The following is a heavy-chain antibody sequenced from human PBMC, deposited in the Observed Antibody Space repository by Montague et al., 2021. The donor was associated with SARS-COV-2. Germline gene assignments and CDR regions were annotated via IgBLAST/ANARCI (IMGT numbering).Heavy chain of an antibody. V-gene: IGHV3-23*03. CDR3: AKGFQPYSYESSGLYTFDY. CDR1: GFTFSSYA. Sequence: SLRLSCAASGFTFSSYAMSWVRQAPGKGLEWVSVIYSGSSSTWYADSVKGRFTISRDNPKNTLYLHMNSLRVDDTAVYYCAKGFQPYSYESSGLYTFDYWGQGTLVTVSS. CDR2: IYSGSSST. D-gene: IGHD3-22*01. J-gene: IGHJ4*02.